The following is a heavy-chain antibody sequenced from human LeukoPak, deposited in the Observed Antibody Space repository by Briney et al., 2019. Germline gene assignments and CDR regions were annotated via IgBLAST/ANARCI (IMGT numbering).Heavy chain of an antibody. V-gene: IGHV3-23*01. J-gene: IGHJ3*01. CDR1: GFAFSSHA. CDR2: ISGSAEKT. D-gene: IGHD3-3*01. CDR3: ARGSTYDFWSGDALDV. Sequence: GGSLRLSCAASGFAFSSHAMTWVRQAPGKGLEWVSSISGSAEKTYYADSVKGRFAISRDSSQKILNLQMNNLRVEDTAIYYCARGSTYDFWSGDALDVWGQGTMVTVAS.